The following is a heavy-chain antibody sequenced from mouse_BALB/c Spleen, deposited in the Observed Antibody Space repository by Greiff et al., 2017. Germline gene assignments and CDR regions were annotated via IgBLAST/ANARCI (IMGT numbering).Heavy chain of an antibody. CDR1: GYTFTSYD. J-gene: IGHJ3*01. D-gene: IGHD2-3*01. CDR3: ARGRSWFAY. V-gene: IGHV1S33*01. CDR2: IYPGDGST. Sequence: SGPELVKPGALVKISCKASGYTFTSYDINWVKQRPGQGLEWIGWIYPGDGSTKYNEKFKGKATLTADKSSSTAYMQLSSLTSENSAVYFCARGRSWFAYWGQGTLVTVSA.